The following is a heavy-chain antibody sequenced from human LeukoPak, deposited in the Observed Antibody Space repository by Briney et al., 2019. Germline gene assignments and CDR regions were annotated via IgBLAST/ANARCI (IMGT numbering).Heavy chain of an antibody. J-gene: IGHJ4*02. Sequence: GGSLRLSCAASGFTLRSYTMNWVRQAPGKGLEWVSSIGISSNKIYYADSVKGRFIISRGNAKNSVYLQMNSLRAEDTAVYYCARGDYDILTGYPTFDYWGQGTLVTVSS. CDR3: ARGDYDILTGYPTFDY. V-gene: IGHV3-21*01. CDR1: GFTLRSYT. CDR2: IGISSNKI. D-gene: IGHD3-9*01.